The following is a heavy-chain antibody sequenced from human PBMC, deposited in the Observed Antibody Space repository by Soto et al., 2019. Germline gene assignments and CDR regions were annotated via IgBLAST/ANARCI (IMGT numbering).Heavy chain of an antibody. D-gene: IGHD6-13*01. Sequence: SETLSLTCAVYGGSGGSFGGYYWSWIRQPPGKGLEWIGEINHSGSTNYNPSLKSRVTISVDTSKNQFSLKLSSVTAADTAVYYCASSWYSSTRGSWFDPWGQGTLVTVSS. CDR3: ASSWYSSTRGSWFDP. V-gene: IGHV4-34*01. J-gene: IGHJ5*02. CDR1: GGSGGSFGGYY. CDR2: INHSGST.